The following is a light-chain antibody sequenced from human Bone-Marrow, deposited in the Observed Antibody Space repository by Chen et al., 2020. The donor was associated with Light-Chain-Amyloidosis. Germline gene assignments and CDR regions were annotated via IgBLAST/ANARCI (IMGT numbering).Light chain of an antibody. J-gene: IGLJ2*01. V-gene: IGLV3-1*01. Sequence: SYELTQPPSVSVSPGQTASITCSGDKLGDKYACWYQQKPGQSPVLVIYQASKRPSGIPERFSGANSGHTAPLTISGTQAMDEADYYGQAWDSSTAGVFGGGTKLTVL. CDR3: QAWDSSTAGV. CDR1: KLGDKY. CDR2: QAS.